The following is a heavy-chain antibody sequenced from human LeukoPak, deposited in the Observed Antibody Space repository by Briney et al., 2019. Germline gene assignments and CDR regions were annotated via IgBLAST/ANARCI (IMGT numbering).Heavy chain of an antibody. V-gene: IGHV4-59*08. D-gene: IGHD3-10*01. CDR2: IYYSGST. J-gene: IGHJ6*02. CDR1: GGSISSYY. Sequence: SETLSLTCTVSGGSISSYYWSWIRQPPGKGLEWIGYIYYSGSTNYNPSLKSRVTISVDTSKNQFSPKLSSVTAADTAVYYCARTKKYYYGSGSKRYYYYGMDVWGQGTTVTVSS. CDR3: ARTKKYYYGSGSKRYYYYGMDV.